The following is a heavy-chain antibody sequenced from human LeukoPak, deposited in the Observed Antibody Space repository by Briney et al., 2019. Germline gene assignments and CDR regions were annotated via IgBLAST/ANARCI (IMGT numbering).Heavy chain of an antibody. CDR3: ARGRGYIYGYDY. D-gene: IGHD5-18*01. V-gene: IGHV3-33*01. J-gene: IGHJ4*02. CDR1: GFTFSSYG. CDR2: IWYDGSNK. Sequence: QPGRSLRLCCAASGFTFSSYGMHWVRQAPGKGLEWVAVIWYDGSNKYYADSVKGRFTISRDNSKNTLSLQMNSLRAEDTAVYYCARGRGYIYGYDYWGQGTLVTVSS.